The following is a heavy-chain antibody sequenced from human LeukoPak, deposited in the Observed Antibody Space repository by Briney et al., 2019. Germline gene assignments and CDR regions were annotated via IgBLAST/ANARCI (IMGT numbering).Heavy chain of an antibody. CDR1: GGSISSYY. D-gene: IGHD2-2*01. Sequence: PSETLSLTCTVSGGSISSYYWSWIRQPAGKGLEWIGRIYTSGSTNNNPSLKSRVTMSVDTSKNQFSLKLSSVTAADTAVYYCARDRRYCSSTSCSFAPHDAFDIWGQGTMVTVSS. J-gene: IGHJ3*02. CDR2: IYTSGST. CDR3: ARDRRYCSSTSCSFAPHDAFDI. V-gene: IGHV4-4*07.